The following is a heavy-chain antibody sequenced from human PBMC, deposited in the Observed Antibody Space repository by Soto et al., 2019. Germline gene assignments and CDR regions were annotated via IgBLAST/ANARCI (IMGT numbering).Heavy chain of an antibody. Sequence: ASVKVSCKVSGYTPTELSMHWVRQAPGKGLEWMGGFDPEDGETIYAQKFQGRVTMTEDTSTDTAYMELSSLRSEDTAVYYCATEGDGSGSLIYYYGMDVWGQGTTVTVSS. CDR3: ATEGDGSGSLIYYYGMDV. V-gene: IGHV1-24*01. CDR1: GYTPTELS. CDR2: FDPEDGET. J-gene: IGHJ6*02. D-gene: IGHD3-10*01.